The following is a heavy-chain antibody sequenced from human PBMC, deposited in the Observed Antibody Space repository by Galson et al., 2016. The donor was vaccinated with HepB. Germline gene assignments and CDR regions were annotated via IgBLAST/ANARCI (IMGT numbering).Heavy chain of an antibody. CDR2: IYSGGTT. D-gene: IGHD4-17*01. Sequence: SLRLSCAASGFTVSSNCMTWVRQAPGKGLEYVSVIYSGGTTYYADSVKGRFTISRDNSKYTLFLQMNTLRAEDTAVYYCARGVYGDHGWFDYWGQGTLVTVSS. J-gene: IGHJ4*02. CDR1: GFTVSSNC. CDR3: ARGVYGDHGWFDY. V-gene: IGHV3-66*02.